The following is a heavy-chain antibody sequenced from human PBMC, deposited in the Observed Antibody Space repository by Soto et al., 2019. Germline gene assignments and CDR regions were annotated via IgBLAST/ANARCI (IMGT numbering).Heavy chain of an antibody. CDR1: GGSISSGDYY. CDR3: VRETGTTGLDY. D-gene: IGHD1-1*01. V-gene: IGHV4-30-4*01. Sequence: QVQLQESGPGLVKPSQTLSLTCNVSGGSISSGDYYWSWIRQLPGKGLEWIGYIYYSGSTYYNPSLKSRVTISVDTSKNQFSLKLSSVTAADTAVYYCVRETGTTGLDYWGQGTLVTVSS. J-gene: IGHJ4*02. CDR2: IYYSGST.